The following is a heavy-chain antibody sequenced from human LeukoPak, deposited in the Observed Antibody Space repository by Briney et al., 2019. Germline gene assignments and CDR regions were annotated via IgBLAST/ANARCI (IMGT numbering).Heavy chain of an antibody. CDR1: GFTFSSYE. D-gene: IGHD4-17*01. V-gene: IGHV3-48*03. CDR2: ISSSGSTI. J-gene: IGHJ3*02. Sequence: GGSLRLSCAASGFTFSSYEMNWVRQAPGKGLEWVSYISSSGSTIYYADSVKGRFTISRDNAKNSLYLQMNSLRAEDTAVYYCARATLVYGDSPDAFDIWGQGTMVTVSS. CDR3: ARATLVYGDSPDAFDI.